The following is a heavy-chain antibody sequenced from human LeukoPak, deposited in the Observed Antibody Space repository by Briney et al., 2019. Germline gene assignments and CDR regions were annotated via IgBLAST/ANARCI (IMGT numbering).Heavy chain of an antibody. CDR2: ISDNAGST. CDR1: GFMFSSFA. J-gene: IGHJ4*02. Sequence: PGGSLRLSCAASGFMFSSFAMNWVRQAPGKGLEWVSGISDNAGSTYYADSLKGRFTISRDNRKNTLYLQMNSLRAEDTAMYYCVKGQGGWLVSYFDYWGQGTLVTVSS. V-gene: IGHV3-23*01. CDR3: VKGQGGWLVSYFDY. D-gene: IGHD3-3*01.